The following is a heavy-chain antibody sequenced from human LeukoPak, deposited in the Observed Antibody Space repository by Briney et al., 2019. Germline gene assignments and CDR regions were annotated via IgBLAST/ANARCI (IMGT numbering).Heavy chain of an antibody. D-gene: IGHD1-26*01. J-gene: IGHJ4*02. CDR1: GGSISGYY. CDR3: AKYGGSPSNYFDY. Sequence: PSETLSLTCTVSGGSISGYYWSWIRQPPGKGLERIGYIHYSGSTKYNPSLNSRVTISVDTSENQFSLKLSSVTAADTAVYYCAKYGGSPSNYFDYWGQGTLVTVSS. V-gene: IGHV4-59*12. CDR2: IHYSGST.